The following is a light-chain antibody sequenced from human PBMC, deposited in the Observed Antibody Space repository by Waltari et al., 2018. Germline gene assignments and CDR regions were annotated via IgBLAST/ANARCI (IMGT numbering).Light chain of an antibody. CDR3: QQYDNLPIT. CDR2: DAS. Sequence: DIQMTQSPSSLSASVGDRVTFTCQASQDISNYLNRYQQKPGKAPKLLIYDASNLETGVPSRFSGSGSGTDFTFTISNLQPEDIATYYCQQYDNLPITFGQGTRLEIK. J-gene: IGKJ5*01. CDR1: QDISNY. V-gene: IGKV1-33*01.